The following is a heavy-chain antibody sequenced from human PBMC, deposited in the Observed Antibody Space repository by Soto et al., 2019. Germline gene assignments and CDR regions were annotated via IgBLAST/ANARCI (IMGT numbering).Heavy chain of an antibody. CDR2: IYYSGST. CDR3: ARVVPLGDSWSGYSVYFDY. J-gene: IGHJ4*02. D-gene: IGHD3-3*01. Sequence: QVQLQESGPGLVKPSETLSLTCTVSGGSISSYYWSWIRQPPGKGLEWIGYIYYSGSTNYNPSLXSRVTISVDTXXNXFXXKLSSVTAADTAVYYCARVVPLGDSWSGYSVYFDYWGQGTLVTVSS. V-gene: IGHV4-59*01. CDR1: GGSISSYY.